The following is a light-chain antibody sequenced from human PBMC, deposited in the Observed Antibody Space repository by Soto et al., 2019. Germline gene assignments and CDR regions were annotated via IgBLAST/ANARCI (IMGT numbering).Light chain of an antibody. CDR2: DAS. V-gene: IGKV3-11*01. Sequence: EIVLTQSPATLSLSPGERATLSCRASQSIGTYLACYRQKPGQAPRLLIYDASYKATGIPARFSGSGSGTDFTLTISSLEPEDFAFYYCQQRNDWPWTFGQGTQVEIK. CDR3: QQRNDWPWT. CDR1: QSIGTY. J-gene: IGKJ1*01.